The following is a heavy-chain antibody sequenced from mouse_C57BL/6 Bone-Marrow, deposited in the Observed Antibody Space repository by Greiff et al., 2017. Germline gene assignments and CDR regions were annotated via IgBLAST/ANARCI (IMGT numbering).Heavy chain of an antibody. CDR1: GFTFSSYA. D-gene: IGHD4-1*01. CDR3: ARDRLGRAGDY. V-gene: IGHV5-4*01. Sequence: VQLKESGGGLVKPGGSLKLSCAASGFTFSSYAMSWVRQTPEKRLEWVASISGGGSYTYYPDNVKGRFTISRDNAKNNLYLQMSHLKSEDTAMYYCARDRLGRAGDYWGQGTTLTVSS. CDR2: ISGGGSYT. J-gene: IGHJ2*01.